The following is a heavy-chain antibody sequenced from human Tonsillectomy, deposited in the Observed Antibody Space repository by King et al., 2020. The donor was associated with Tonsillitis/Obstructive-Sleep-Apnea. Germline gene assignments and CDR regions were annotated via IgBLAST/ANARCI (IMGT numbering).Heavy chain of an antibody. CDR2: IWYDGTYK. CDR1: GFTFSSSA. CDR3: ARGGKYAGV. Sequence: VQLVESGGGVVQPGRSLRLSCAASGFTFSSSAMHWVRQAPGKGLEWVAVIWYDGTYKYYVDSVRGRFTISRDNSKNTLYLQMNSLRGEDTAVYYCARGGKYAGVWGQGTPVTVSS. D-gene: IGHD2-2*01. J-gene: IGHJ6*02. V-gene: IGHV3-33*01.